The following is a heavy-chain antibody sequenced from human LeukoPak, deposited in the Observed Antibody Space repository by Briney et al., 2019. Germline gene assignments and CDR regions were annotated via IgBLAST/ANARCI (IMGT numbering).Heavy chain of an antibody. CDR1: GYTFTSYD. D-gene: IGHD3-10*01. CDR2: MNPNSGNT. Sequence: ASVKVSCKASGYTFTSYDINWVRQATGQGLEWMGWMNPNSGNTGYAQKFQGRVTMTRNTSKSTAYMELSSLRAEDTAVYYCARRWHGSGSYCTDDFDYWGQGTLVTVSS. V-gene: IGHV1-8*01. J-gene: IGHJ4*02. CDR3: ARRWHGSGSYCTDDFDY.